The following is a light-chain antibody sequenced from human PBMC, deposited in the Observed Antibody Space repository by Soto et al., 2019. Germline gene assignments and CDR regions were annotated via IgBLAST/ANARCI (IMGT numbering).Light chain of an antibody. CDR2: DVS. J-gene: IGLJ1*01. CDR1: SSDVGGYNY. CDR3: SSYTSSSLYV. V-gene: IGLV2-14*01. Sequence: QSVLTQPASVSGSPGQSITISCTGTSSDVGGYNYVSWYQQHPGKAPKLMIYDVSNRPSGVSNRFSGSKSGNTASLTISGLQAEDEADYYCSSYTSSSLYVFGTWTKLTVL.